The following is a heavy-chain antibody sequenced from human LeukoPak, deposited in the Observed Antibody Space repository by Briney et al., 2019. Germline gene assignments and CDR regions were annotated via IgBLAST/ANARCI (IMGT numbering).Heavy chain of an antibody. J-gene: IGHJ5*02. CDR3: ARDPVEQQKPFFLGADGFDP. V-gene: IGHV4-39*07. CDR1: GVSISSSNSY. Sequence: PSETLSLTCTVSGVSISSSNSYWGWIRQPPGKGLEWIGSIYYSGNTYYNASLKSQVSISIDTSKNQFSLKLSSVTAADTAVYYCARDPVEQQKPFFLGADGFDPWGQGTLVTVSS. D-gene: IGHD6-13*01. CDR2: IYYSGNT.